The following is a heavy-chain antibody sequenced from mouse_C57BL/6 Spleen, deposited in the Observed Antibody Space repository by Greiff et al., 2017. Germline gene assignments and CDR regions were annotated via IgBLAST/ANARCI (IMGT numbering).Heavy chain of an antibody. CDR3: AREITTVYEPY. Sequence: VKLQESGPELVKPGASVKLSCKASGYTFTSYDINWVKQRPGQGLEWIGWIYPRDGSTKYNEKFKGKATLTVDTSSSTAYMELHSLTSEDSAVYFCAREITTVYEPYWGQGTTLTVSS. V-gene: IGHV1-85*01. CDR1: GYTFTSYD. J-gene: IGHJ2*01. CDR2: IYPRDGST. D-gene: IGHD1-1*01.